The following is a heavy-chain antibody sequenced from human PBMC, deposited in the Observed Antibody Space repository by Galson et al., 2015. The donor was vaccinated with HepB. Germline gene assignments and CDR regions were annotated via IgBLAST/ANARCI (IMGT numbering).Heavy chain of an antibody. CDR1: GFTFSSYA. Sequence: SLRLSCAASGFTFSSYAMHWVRQAPGKGLEYVSAISSNGGSTYYADSVKGRFTISRDNSKNTLYLQMSSLRAEDTAVYYCVTGYRNSYAIFDYWGQGTLVTVSS. J-gene: IGHJ4*02. V-gene: IGHV3-64D*06. CDR2: ISSNGGST. D-gene: IGHD6-13*01. CDR3: VTGYRNSYAIFDY.